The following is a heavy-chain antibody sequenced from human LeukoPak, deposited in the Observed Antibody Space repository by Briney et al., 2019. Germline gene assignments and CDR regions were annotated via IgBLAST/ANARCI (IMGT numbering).Heavy chain of an antibody. CDR1: GFTFSSYG. Sequence: GGSLRLSCAASGFTFSSYGMTWVRQAPGKGLEWVSGISGSGDNTWYADSVKGRFTISRDNSKNTLYLQMNGLRAEDTAVYYCAKDRQYCADDCYSLVDYWGQGTLVTVSS. J-gene: IGHJ4*02. CDR2: ISGSGDNT. D-gene: IGHD2-21*02. V-gene: IGHV3-23*01. CDR3: AKDRQYCADDCYSLVDY.